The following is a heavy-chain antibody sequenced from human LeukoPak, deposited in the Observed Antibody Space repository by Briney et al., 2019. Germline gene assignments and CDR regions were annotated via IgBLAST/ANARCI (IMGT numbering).Heavy chain of an antibody. CDR2: IYSGGST. CDR3: ASPSRFYYYGMDV. Sequence: PGGSLRLSCAASGLTVSINYMSWVRQAPGKGLEWVSVIYSGGSTYYADSVKGRFTISRDNSKNTLYLQMNSLRAEDTAVYYCASPSRFYYYGMDVWGQGTTVTVSS. V-gene: IGHV3-66*01. D-gene: IGHD6-13*01. CDR1: GLTVSINY. J-gene: IGHJ6*02.